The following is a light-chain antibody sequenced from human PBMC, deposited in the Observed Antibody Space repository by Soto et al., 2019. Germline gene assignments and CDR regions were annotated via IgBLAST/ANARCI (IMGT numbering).Light chain of an antibody. V-gene: IGKV3-20*01. CDR2: GAS. Sequence: EIVLTQSPGTLSLSPGERATLSCRASQSTIYLAWYQQKPGQTPRLLIYGASNRATGIPDRFSGSGSGTDFPLTISRLEPEDFAVYYCHQYAGSPWTFGQGTKVEIK. CDR1: QSTIY. J-gene: IGKJ1*01. CDR3: HQYAGSPWT.